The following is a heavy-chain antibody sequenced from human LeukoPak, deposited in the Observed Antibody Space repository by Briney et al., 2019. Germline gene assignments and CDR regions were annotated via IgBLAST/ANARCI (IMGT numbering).Heavy chain of an antibody. V-gene: IGHV4-39*07. CDR2: IYNSGST. D-gene: IGHD3-10*01. CDR3: ARDRGYLGFDP. J-gene: IGHJ5*02. CDR1: TDAISSSTYY. Sequence: PSETLSLTCSVSTDAISSSTYYWGWIRQPPGKGLEWIGSIYNSGSTYYNPSLKSRVTISVDTSKNQFSLKLTSVTAADTAVYYCARDRGYLGFDPWGQGTLVTVSS.